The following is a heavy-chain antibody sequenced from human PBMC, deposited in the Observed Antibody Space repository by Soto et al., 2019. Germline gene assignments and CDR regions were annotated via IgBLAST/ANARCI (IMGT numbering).Heavy chain of an antibody. Sequence: QVQLQQWGAGLLKPSETLSLTCAVYGGSFSGYYWSWIRQPPGKGLEWIGEINHSGSTNYNPSIKSRVTISVDTSKNQFSLKLSAVAAADTAVYYCARVGYCTNGVCRRWFDPWGQGTLVTVSS. CDR1: GGSFSGYY. D-gene: IGHD2-8*01. CDR2: INHSGST. V-gene: IGHV4-34*01. CDR3: ARVGYCTNGVCRRWFDP. J-gene: IGHJ5*02.